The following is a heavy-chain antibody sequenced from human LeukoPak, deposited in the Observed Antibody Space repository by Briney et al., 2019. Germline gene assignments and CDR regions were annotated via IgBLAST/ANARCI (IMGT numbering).Heavy chain of an antibody. CDR3: ARGGRIAVNWFDP. CDR1: GGSFSGYY. CDR2: INHSGST. J-gene: IGHJ5*02. Sequence: PSETLSLTCAVYGGSFSGYYWSWIRQPPGKGLEWIGEINHSGSTNYNPSLKSRVTILVDTSKNQFSLKLSSVTAADTAVYYCARGGRIAVNWFDPWGQGTLVTVSS. V-gene: IGHV4-34*01. D-gene: IGHD6-19*01.